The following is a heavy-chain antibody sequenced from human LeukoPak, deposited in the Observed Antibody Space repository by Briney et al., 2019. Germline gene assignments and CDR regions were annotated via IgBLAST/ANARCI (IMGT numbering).Heavy chain of an antibody. J-gene: IGHJ4*02. CDR3: ARGGYSYGPDDY. CDR2: IYYSGST. D-gene: IGHD5-18*01. V-gene: IGHV4-30-4*01. Sequence: PSETLSLTCTVSGGSISSGDYYWSWIRQAPGKGLEWIGYIYYSGSTYYNPSLKSRVTISVDTSKNQFSLKLSSVTAADTAVYYCARGGYSYGPDDYWGQGTLVTVSS. CDR1: GGSISSGDYY.